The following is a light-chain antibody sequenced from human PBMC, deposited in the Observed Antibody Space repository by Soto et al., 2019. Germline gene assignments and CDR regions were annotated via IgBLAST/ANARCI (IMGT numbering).Light chain of an antibody. J-gene: IGKJ1*01. CDR1: QTISSY. Sequence: DIQMTQSPSSLSASVGDRVTITCRASQTISSYLNWYQQKPGKAPNLLIYAASSLQSGVPSRFSGSGSGTDFTLTISSLQPEDFATYYCQQGYSIPGTFGQGTKVEIK. CDR2: AAS. V-gene: IGKV1-39*01. CDR3: QQGYSIPGT.